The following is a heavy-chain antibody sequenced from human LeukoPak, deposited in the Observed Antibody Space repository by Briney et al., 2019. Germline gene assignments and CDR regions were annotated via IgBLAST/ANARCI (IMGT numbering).Heavy chain of an antibody. CDR2: IYYSGST. CDR3: ARIAVAGITAGGYFDY. J-gene: IGHJ4*02. D-gene: IGHD6-19*01. V-gene: IGHV4-39*01. CDR1: GGSISSSSYY. Sequence: PSETLSLTCTVSGGSISSSSYYWGWIRQPPGKGLEWIGSIYYSGSTYYNPSLKSRVTISVDTSKNQFSLKLSSVTAADTAVYYCARIAVAGITAGGYFDYWGQGTLVTVSS.